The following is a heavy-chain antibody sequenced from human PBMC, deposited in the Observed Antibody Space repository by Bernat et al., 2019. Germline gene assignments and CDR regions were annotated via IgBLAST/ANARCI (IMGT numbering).Heavy chain of an antibody. V-gene: IGHV3-30*18. J-gene: IGHJ6*02. D-gene: IGHD2-15*01. CDR3: AKDTGVVAATPYYYGMDV. Sequence: QVQLVESGGGVVQPGRSLRLSCAASGFTFSSYGMHWVRQAPGKGLEWVAVISYDGSNKYYADSVKGRFTISRDNSKNTLYLQMNSLRAEDTAVYCCAKDTGVVAATPYYYGMDVWGQGTTVTVSS. CDR2: ISYDGSNK. CDR1: GFTFSSYG.